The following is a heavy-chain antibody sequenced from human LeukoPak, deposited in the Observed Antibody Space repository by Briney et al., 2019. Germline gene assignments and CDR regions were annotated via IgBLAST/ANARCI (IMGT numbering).Heavy chain of an antibody. D-gene: IGHD3-9*01. V-gene: IGHV3-48*03. J-gene: IGHJ4*02. CDR3: ARANRRDIVTGSPVDY. CDR1: GFTFSSYD. CDR2: ISNNGSTI. Sequence: PAETLSLSCAASGFTFSSYDKNWARQPPARGLLWVSYISNNGSTIYYDDSVKSRFTISRDNAKNPLYLQMNSLRAADTAVYYCARANRRDIVTGSPVDYWGQRTLVTASS.